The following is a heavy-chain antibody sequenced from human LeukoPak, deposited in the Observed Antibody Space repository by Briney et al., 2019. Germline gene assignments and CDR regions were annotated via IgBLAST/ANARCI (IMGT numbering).Heavy chain of an antibody. J-gene: IGHJ4*02. CDR3: AKENMYYYGSGIFDY. CDR1: GFTFSSYG. D-gene: IGHD3-10*01. Sequence: GRSLRLSCAASGFTFSSYGMHWVRQAPGKVLEWVAVISYDGSNKYYADSVKGRFTISRDNSKNTLYLQMNSLRAEDTAVYYCAKENMYYYGSGIFDYWGQGTLVTVSS. CDR2: ISYDGSNK. V-gene: IGHV3-30*18.